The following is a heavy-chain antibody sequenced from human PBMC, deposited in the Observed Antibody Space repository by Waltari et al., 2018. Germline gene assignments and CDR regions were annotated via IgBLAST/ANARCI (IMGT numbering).Heavy chain of an antibody. CDR2: ADTWGSN. J-gene: IGHJ6*02. V-gene: IGHV4-61*02. CDR3: ARVAVAVAGTEYGMDV. CDR1: GGSISSGSYY. D-gene: IGHD6-19*01. Sequence: QVQLQESGPGLVKPSQTLSLTCTVSGGSISSGSYYCSWLRQPPGKGLEGIGRADTWGSNNYNPTLKSRVTISVDTSKNQFSLKLSSVTAADTAVYYCARVAVAVAGTEYGMDVWGQGTTVTVSS.